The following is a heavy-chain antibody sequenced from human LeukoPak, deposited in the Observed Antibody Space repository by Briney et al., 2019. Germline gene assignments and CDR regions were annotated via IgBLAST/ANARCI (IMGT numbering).Heavy chain of an antibody. CDR1: GFTFDDYA. CDR3: AKDMFSLGYCSGGSCYPGDYYYYGMDV. D-gene: IGHD2-15*01. J-gene: IGHJ6*02. CDR2: ISWNSGSI. V-gene: IGHV3-9*01. Sequence: GGSLRLSCAASGFTFDDYAMHWVRQAPGKGLEWVSGISWNSGSIGYADSVKGRFTISRDNAKNSLYLQMNSLRAEDTALYYCAKDMFSLGYCSGGSCYPGDYYYYGMDVWGQGTTVTVSS.